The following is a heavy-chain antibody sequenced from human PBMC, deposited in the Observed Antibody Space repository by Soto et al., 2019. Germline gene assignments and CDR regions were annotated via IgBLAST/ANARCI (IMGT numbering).Heavy chain of an antibody. CDR2: IYYSGST. Sequence: PSETLSLTCTVSGCSISSYYWSWIRQPPGKGLEWIGYIYYSGSTNYNPSLKSRVTISVDTSKNQFSLKLSSVTAADTAVYYCARGGVDHQFDYWGQGTLVTVSS. J-gene: IGHJ4*02. V-gene: IGHV4-59*01. CDR1: GCSISSYY. D-gene: IGHD3-3*01. CDR3: ARGGVDHQFDY.